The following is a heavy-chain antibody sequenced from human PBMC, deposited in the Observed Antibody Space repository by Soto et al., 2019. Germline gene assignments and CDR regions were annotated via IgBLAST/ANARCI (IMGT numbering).Heavy chain of an antibody. V-gene: IGHV1-46*01. CDR2: INPSGGST. D-gene: IGHD6-13*01. J-gene: IGHJ4*02. CDR3: ARDREGRTYSSSWTLYYFDY. Sequence: ASVKVSCKASGYTFTSYYMNWVRQAHGQGLEWMGTINPSGGSTTYAQKFQARVTMTRDSSTSTVYMELRSLISEDTAVYYCARDREGRTYSSSWTLYYFDYWGQGTLVTVSS. CDR1: GYTFTSYY.